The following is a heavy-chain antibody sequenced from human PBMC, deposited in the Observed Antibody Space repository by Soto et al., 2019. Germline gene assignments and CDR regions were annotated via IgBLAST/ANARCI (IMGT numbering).Heavy chain of an antibody. D-gene: IGHD3-10*01. J-gene: IGHJ4*02. CDR1: GFTFSSYA. CDR2: TSYDGSNK. CDR3: AKDGIVRGSGSYLDY. V-gene: IGHV3-30*18. Sequence: QVQLVASGGGVVQPGRSLRLSCAASGFTFSSYAMHWVRQAPGKGLEWVAITSYDGSNKNYADSVRGRFTISRDNSKNTLDLQMNSLRGEDTAVYYCAKDGIVRGSGSYLDYWGQGALVTVSS.